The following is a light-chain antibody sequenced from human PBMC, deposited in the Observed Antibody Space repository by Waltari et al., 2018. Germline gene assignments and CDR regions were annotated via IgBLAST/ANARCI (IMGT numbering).Light chain of an antibody. CDR2: WAS. V-gene: IGKV4-1*01. J-gene: IGKJ2*01. CDR3: QQYHTPPQT. Sequence: DIVMTQSPDSLAVSLGERDTINCKSSKSVVLNSNNNNYLSWYQQKPGQPPKLLIYWASTRESGVPDRFSGSGSGTDFTLTISSLQAEDVAVYYCQQYHTPPQTFGQGTKVEIK. CDR1: KSVVLNSNNNNY.